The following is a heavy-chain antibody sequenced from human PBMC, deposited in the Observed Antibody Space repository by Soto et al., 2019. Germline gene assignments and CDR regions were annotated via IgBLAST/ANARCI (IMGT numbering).Heavy chain of an antibody. CDR2: ISSSGSAI. CDR1: LFTFTGYY. J-gene: IGHJ4*02. CDR3: AKGIQAGSGRSWVDY. D-gene: IGHD6-13*01. V-gene: IGHV3-11*01. Sequence: SSXSSLFTFTGYYISWVRQSRGKGLEWVSYISSSGSAIYYADSVKGRFTISRDNAKDSLYLKMNRLRAEDTAVYYCAKGIQAGSGRSWVDYWGQGTLVTVSS.